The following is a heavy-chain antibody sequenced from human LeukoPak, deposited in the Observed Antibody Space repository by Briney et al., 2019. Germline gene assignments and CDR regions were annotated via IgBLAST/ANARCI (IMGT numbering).Heavy chain of an antibody. Sequence: GGCLRLSCAASEFTFSSYWMSWVRQAPGKGLEWVANIKQDGSDKYYVDSVKGRFTISRDNAKNSLYLQMNSLRAEDTAVYYCARKGYSYGGFDYWGQGTLVTVSS. D-gene: IGHD5-18*01. J-gene: IGHJ4*02. CDR1: EFTFSSYW. CDR3: ARKGYSYGGFDY. CDR2: IKQDGSDK. V-gene: IGHV3-7*03.